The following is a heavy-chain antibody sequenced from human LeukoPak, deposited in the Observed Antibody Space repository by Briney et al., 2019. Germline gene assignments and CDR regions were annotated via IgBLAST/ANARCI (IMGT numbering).Heavy chain of an antibody. CDR1: EFSFETYW. CDR2: INEDGSEK. J-gene: IGHJ6*03. CDR3: ARGETMDV. Sequence: GGSLRLSCVALEFSFETYWMSWVRQAPGKGPEWVANINEDGSEKHYVGSVRGRFTISRDTADNSLHLQMNSLRPEDMAVYYCARGETMDVWGKGTTVTVSS. D-gene: IGHD5-24*01. V-gene: IGHV3-7*01.